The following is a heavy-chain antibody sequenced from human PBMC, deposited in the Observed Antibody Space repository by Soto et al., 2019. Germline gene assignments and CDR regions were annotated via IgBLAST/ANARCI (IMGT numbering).Heavy chain of an antibody. CDR3: VTENFRGLYYFGLEV. CDR1: GYTLNELS. J-gene: IGHJ6*04. V-gene: IGHV1-24*01. CDR2: FDPEDGET. Sequence: APVKVPCKVSGYTLNELSMHRVRKAPGAGLEGMGGFDPEDGETIYAQKVQGRVTMAEDQFTDPTYMELGSLSSEDTAGYYCVTENFRGLYYFGLEVWGKGTAFT.